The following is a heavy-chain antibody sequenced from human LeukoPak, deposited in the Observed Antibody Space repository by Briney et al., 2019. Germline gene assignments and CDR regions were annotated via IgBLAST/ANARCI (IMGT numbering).Heavy chain of an antibody. V-gene: IGHV1-69-2*01. Sequence: GASVKVSCKVSGYTSTDYYMHWVQQAPGKGLEWMGLVDPEDGETIYAEKFQGRVTITADTSTDTAYMELSSLRSEDTAVYYCATGIAVAGIPYYFDYWGQGTLVTVSS. CDR3: ATGIAVAGIPYYFDY. CDR2: VDPEDGET. D-gene: IGHD6-19*01. J-gene: IGHJ4*02. CDR1: GYTSTDYY.